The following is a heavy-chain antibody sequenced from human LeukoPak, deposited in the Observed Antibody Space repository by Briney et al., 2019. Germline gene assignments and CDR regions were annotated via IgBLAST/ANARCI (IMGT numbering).Heavy chain of an antibody. D-gene: IGHD4-23*01. V-gene: IGHV3-21*01. Sequence: PGGSLRLSCTASGFTFSSYSLNWVRQAPGKGLEWVSSVSTGSNYIYYADSVKGRFTISRDNDKNSLYLQMNSLRVEDTAVYYCARGAVGYGGNSDYFDYWGQGTLVTVSS. CDR1: GFTFSSYS. CDR3: ARGAVGYGGNSDYFDY. J-gene: IGHJ4*02. CDR2: VSTGSNYI.